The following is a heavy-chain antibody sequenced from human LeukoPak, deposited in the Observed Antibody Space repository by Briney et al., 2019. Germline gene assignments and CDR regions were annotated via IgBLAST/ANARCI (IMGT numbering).Heavy chain of an antibody. CDR1: GFTFTNYA. D-gene: IGHD2-21*02. Sequence: PGRSLRLSCAASGFTFTNYALHWVRQAPGKGLEWVAVISYDGTNKYYADSVKGRFTISRDNSKNTLSLQMNSLRAEDTALYYCARGFVLGAAKNYFDYWGQGALVTVYS. J-gene: IGHJ4*02. V-gene: IGHV3-30-3*01. CDR3: ARGFVLGAAKNYFDY. CDR2: ISYDGTNK.